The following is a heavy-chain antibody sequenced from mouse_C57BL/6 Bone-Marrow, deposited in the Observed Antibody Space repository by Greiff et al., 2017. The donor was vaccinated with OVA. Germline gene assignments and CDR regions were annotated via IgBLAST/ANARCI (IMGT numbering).Heavy chain of an antibody. V-gene: IGHV1-72*01. CDR1: GYTFTSYW. CDR2: IAPTSGGT. Sequence: QVQLQQSGAELVKPGASVKLSCKASGYTFTSYWMHWVKQRPGRGLEWIGRIAPTSGGTKYNEKFKCKATLTVDKPSSTAYMQRSSLTSEDSAGYYCARDYSKDYWGQGATLTVSS. CDR3: ARDYSKDY. D-gene: IGHD2-5*01. J-gene: IGHJ2*01.